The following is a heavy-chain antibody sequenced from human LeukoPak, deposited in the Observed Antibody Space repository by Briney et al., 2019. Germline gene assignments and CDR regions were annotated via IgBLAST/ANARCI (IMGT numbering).Heavy chain of an antibody. D-gene: IGHD6-13*01. J-gene: IGHJ3*02. Sequence: PSETLSLTCTVSGGSISSYYWSWIRQPAGKGLEWIGRIYTSGSTNYNPSLKSRVTMSVDTSKNQFSLKLSSVTAADTAVYYCARGDSSSLRDAFDIWGQGTMVTVSS. CDR2: IYTSGST. CDR3: ARGDSSSLRDAFDI. CDR1: GGSISSYY. V-gene: IGHV4-4*07.